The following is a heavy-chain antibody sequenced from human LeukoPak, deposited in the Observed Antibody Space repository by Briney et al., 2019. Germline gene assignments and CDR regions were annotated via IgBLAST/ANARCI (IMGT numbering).Heavy chain of an antibody. V-gene: IGHV3-7*03. CDR3: ASGLELDY. CDR1: GFTFSNAW. J-gene: IGHJ4*02. Sequence: GGSLRLSCAASGFTFSNAWMRWVRQAPGKGLEWVANIKQDGSEKNHVDSVKGRFTISRDNAKNSLYLQMNSLRAEDTAVYYCASGLELDYWGQGTLVTVSS. CDR2: IKQDGSEK.